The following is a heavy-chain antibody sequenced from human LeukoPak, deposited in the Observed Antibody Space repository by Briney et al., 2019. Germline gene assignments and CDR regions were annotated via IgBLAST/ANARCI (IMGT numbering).Heavy chain of an antibody. J-gene: IGHJ5*02. CDR3: ARTGAVWFGGTNWFDP. D-gene: IGHD3-10*01. CDR1: GGSFSGYY. V-gene: IGHV4-34*01. CDR2: INHSGST. Sequence: SETLSLTCAVYGGSFSGYYWGWIRQPPGKGLEWIGEINHSGSTNYNPSLKSRVTISVDTSKNQFSLKLSSVTAADTAVYYCARTGAVWFGGTNWFDPWGQGTLVTVSS.